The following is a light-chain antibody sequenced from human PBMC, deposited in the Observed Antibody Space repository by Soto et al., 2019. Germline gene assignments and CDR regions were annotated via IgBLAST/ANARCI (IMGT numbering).Light chain of an antibody. CDR3: QQYNRLWT. CDR2: AAS. V-gene: IGKV1-8*01. Sequence: AIRMTQSPSSFSASTGDRVTITCRASQGISSYLAWYQQKPGKAPKLLIYAASTLQSGVPARFSASGSGTEFTLTISSLQPDDFATDYCQQYNRLWTFGQGTKVDIK. J-gene: IGKJ1*01. CDR1: QGISSY.